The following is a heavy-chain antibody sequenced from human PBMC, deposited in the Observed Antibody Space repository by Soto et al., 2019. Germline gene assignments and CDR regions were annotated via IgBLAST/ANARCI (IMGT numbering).Heavy chain of an antibody. CDR1: GFTFSCHG. CDR2: IWYDGGNT. D-gene: IGHD3-22*01. CDR3: ARDWLHDSSGAIDM. J-gene: IGHJ3*02. V-gene: IGHV3-33*01. Sequence: GGSLRLSCAASGFTFSCHGMHWVRQAPGKGLEWVAVIWYDGGNTYYGDSVKGRFTISRDNSRNTLYLEMNSLRAEDTAVYYCARDWLHDSSGAIDMWGQGTMVTVSS.